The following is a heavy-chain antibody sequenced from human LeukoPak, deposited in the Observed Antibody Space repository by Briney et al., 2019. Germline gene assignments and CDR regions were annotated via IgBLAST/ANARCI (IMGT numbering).Heavy chain of an antibody. V-gene: IGHV1-2*02. Sequence: EASVKVSCKASGYTFTSHDINWVRQATGQGLEWMGWMNPNSGGTNYAQKFQGRVTMTRDTSISTAYMELSRLRSDDTAVYYCARDLVAARRTDWGQGTLVTVSS. D-gene: IGHD6-6*01. CDR1: GYTFTSHD. J-gene: IGHJ4*02. CDR2: MNPNSGGT. CDR3: ARDLVAARRTD.